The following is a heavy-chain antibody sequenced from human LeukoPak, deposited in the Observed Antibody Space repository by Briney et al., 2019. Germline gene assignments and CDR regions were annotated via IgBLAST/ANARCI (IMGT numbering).Heavy chain of an antibody. Sequence: SETLSLTCTVSGGSISSYYWSWIRQPPGKGLEWIGYIYTSGSTNYNPSLKSRVTISVDTSKNQFSLKLSSVTAADTAVYYCARHWMPNYYFDYWGQGTLVTVSS. V-gene: IGHV4-4*09. D-gene: IGHD1-1*01. CDR3: ARHWMPNYYFDY. CDR2: IYTSGST. J-gene: IGHJ4*02. CDR1: GGSISSYY.